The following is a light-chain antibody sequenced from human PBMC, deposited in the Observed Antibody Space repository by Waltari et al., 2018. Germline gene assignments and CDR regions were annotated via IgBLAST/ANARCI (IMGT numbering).Light chain of an antibody. Sequence: QSVLTQPPSASGTPGQRVTISCSGSNSNIGNNYVYWYQQLPGSVPKLLIYRSNQRPSGVPDRFSGSRSGTSASLAISGRRSEDEAEYYCAAWDDSLGGHVVFGGGTKLTVL. CDR1: NSNIGNNY. V-gene: IGLV1-47*01. J-gene: IGLJ2*01. CDR2: RSN. CDR3: AAWDDSLGGHVV.